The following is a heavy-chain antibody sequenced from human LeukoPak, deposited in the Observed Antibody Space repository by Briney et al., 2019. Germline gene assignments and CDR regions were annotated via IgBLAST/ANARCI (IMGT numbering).Heavy chain of an antibody. Sequence: SETLSLTCTVSGGSISSSSYYWGWIRQPPGKGLEWIGSIYYSGSTYYNPSLKSRVTISVDTSKNQFSLKLSSVTAADTAVYYCARDRGQLWLSYNWFDPWGQGTLVTVSS. CDR3: ARDRGQLWLSYNWFDP. V-gene: IGHV4-39*07. CDR2: IYYSGST. CDR1: GGSISSSSYY. J-gene: IGHJ5*02. D-gene: IGHD5-18*01.